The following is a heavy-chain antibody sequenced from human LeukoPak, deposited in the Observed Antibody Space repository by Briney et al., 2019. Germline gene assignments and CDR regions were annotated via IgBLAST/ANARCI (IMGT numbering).Heavy chain of an antibody. J-gene: IGHJ3*02. D-gene: IGHD1-26*01. Sequence: GASVTVSCTASGYTFTIYGISWVRQAPGQGLGWMGWISAYNGNTNYAQKLQGRVTMTTDTSTSTAYMELRSLRSDDTAVYYCARDMELLDAFDIWGQGTMVTVSS. CDR2: ISAYNGNT. CDR3: ARDMELLDAFDI. V-gene: IGHV1-18*01. CDR1: GYTFTIYG.